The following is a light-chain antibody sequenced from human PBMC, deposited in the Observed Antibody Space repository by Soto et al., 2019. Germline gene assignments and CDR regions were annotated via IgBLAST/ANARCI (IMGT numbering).Light chain of an antibody. J-gene: IGKJ1*01. CDR2: DAS. CDR1: QSVSLS. V-gene: IGKV3-11*01. Sequence: EIVLTQSPATLSLARGGGASLSCRASQSVSLSLAWYQQKPGQAPRLLIYDASKRASGFPARFSGSGSGTDFTLTISSLEPEDFAVYYCQERTGWPPWTFGQGTKVDI. CDR3: QERTGWPPWT.